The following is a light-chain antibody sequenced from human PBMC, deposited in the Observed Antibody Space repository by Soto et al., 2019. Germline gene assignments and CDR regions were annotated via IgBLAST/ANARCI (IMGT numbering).Light chain of an antibody. V-gene: IGLV2-23*02. CDR2: EVS. CDR3: CSYAGSSTPYV. Sequence: QSVLTQPASVSGSPGQSITISCPGTSRDVGSYNLVSWYQQHPGKAPKLMIYEVSKRPSGVSNRFSGSKSGNTASLTISGLQAEDEADYYCCSYAGSSTPYVFGTGTKVTV. J-gene: IGLJ1*01. CDR1: SRDVGSYNL.